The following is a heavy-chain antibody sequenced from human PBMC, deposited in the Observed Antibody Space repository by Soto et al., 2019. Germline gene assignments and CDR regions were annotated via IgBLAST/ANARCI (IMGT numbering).Heavy chain of an antibody. D-gene: IGHD2-15*01. V-gene: IGHV3-23*01. CDR1: GVTFSSYA. J-gene: IGHJ4*02. Sequence: HPGGSLGLACAAYGVTFSSYALSWVGQGPGKGLEWVSAISGSGGSTYYADSVKGRFTISRDNSKNTLYLQMNSLRAEDTAVYYCAKSRAPEIVVMVAATAYWGQGTLVTVSS. CDR2: ISGSGGST. CDR3: AKSRAPEIVVMVAATAY.